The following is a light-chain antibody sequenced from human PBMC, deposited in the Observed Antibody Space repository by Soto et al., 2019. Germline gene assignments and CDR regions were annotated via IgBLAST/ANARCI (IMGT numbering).Light chain of an antibody. CDR1: QSISSW. Sequence: DIQMTQSPSTLSASVGDRVTITCRASQSISSWLAWYQQKPWKAPHLLIYKASSLESGVPSRFSGSGSGTEFTLTISSLQPDDFATYYCQQFNSYPWTFGQGTKVEIK. J-gene: IGKJ1*01. CDR3: QQFNSYPWT. V-gene: IGKV1-5*03. CDR2: KAS.